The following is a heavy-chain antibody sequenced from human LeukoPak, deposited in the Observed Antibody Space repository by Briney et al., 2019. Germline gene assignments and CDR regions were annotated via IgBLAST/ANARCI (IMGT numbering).Heavy chain of an antibody. CDR2: INPGDSDT. V-gene: IGHV5-51*01. CDR3: ARRYCSGGTCYYFDY. Sequence: GESLKISCKASGYTFTTKWIAWVRQMPGKGLEWMGIINPGDSDTRYSPSFQGQVTISADKSITTAYLQWSSLKASDTAMYYCARRYCSGGTCYYFDYWGQGALVTVSS. CDR1: GYTFTTKW. D-gene: IGHD2-15*01. J-gene: IGHJ4*02.